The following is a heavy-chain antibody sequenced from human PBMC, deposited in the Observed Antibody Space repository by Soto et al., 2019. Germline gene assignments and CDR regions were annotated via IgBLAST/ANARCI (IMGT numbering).Heavy chain of an antibody. CDR1: GFTFSSYA. Sequence: EVQLLESGGGLVQPGGSLRLSCAASGFTFSSYAMSWVRQPPGKGLEWVSAISGSGGSTYYADSVKGRFTISRDNSKNTLYLQMNSLRAEDTAVYYCAKSLSPVLRFLEWLFPFDYWGQGTLVTVSS. CDR3: AKSLSPVLRFLEWLFPFDY. D-gene: IGHD3-3*01. V-gene: IGHV3-23*01. J-gene: IGHJ4*02. CDR2: ISGSGGST.